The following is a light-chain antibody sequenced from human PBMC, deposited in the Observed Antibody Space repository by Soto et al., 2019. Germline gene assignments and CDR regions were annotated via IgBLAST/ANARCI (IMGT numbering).Light chain of an antibody. CDR1: QSVISN. J-gene: IGKJ1*01. CDR2: GAS. CDR3: QQYSSWPPWT. V-gene: IGKV3-15*01. Sequence: EIGITQSPATLCVSPGERATLSCRASQSVISNLAWYQQKPGQAPRLLIYGASARATGIPAGFSGSGSGTEFTLTISSLESEDSAVYYCQQYSSWPPWTFGQGTKVDIK.